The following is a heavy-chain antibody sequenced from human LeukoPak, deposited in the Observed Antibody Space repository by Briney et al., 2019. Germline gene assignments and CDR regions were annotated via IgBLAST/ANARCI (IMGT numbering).Heavy chain of an antibody. J-gene: IGHJ4*02. CDR2: IIPIFGTA. V-gene: IGHV1-69*05. Sequence: ASVTVSFKASGGTFSSYAISWVRQAPGQGLEWMGGIIPIFGTANYAQKFQGRVTITTDESTSTAYMELSSLRSEDTAVYYCASPRPGYYYDSSGSYYFDYWGQGTLVTVSS. D-gene: IGHD3-22*01. CDR1: GGTFSSYA. CDR3: ASPRPGYYYDSSGSYYFDY.